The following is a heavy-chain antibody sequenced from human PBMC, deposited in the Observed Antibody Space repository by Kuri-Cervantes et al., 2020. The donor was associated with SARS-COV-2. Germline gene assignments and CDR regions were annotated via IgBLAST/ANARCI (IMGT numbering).Heavy chain of an antibody. CDR1: GFTFSSYW. Sequence: GESLKIFCAASGFTFSSYWMHWVRQAPGKGLEWVSRINSDGSSTSYADSVKGRFTISRDNSQHTLYLHMKSLRSEDTAMYYCAKDRDGHQDVWGQGTLVTVSS. CDR3: AKDRDGHQDV. J-gene: IGHJ4*02. D-gene: IGHD2-21*01. V-gene: IGHV3-74*01. CDR2: INSDGSST.